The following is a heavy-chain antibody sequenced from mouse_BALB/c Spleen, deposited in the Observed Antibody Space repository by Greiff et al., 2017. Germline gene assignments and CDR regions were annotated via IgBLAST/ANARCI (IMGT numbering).Heavy chain of an antibody. J-gene: IGHJ4*01. CDR3: ARDYCGSSMWVDY. Sequence: EVKLMESGGGLVKPGGSLKLSCAASGFTFSDYYMYWVRQTPEKRLEWVATISDGGSYTYYPDSVKGRFTISRDNAKNNLYLQMSSLKSEDTAMYYCARDYCGSSMWVDYWGQGTSVTVSS. D-gene: IGHD1-1*01. CDR1: GFTFSDYY. CDR2: ISDGGSYT. V-gene: IGHV5-4*02.